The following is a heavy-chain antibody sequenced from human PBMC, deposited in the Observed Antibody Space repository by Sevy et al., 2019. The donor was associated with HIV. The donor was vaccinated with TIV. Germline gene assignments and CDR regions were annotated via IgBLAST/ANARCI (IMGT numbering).Heavy chain of an antibody. CDR2: INSRSSTT. Sequence: GGSLRLSCVASGFTFSNFEMNWVHQAPGKGLEWVSYINSRSSTTYSADSVKGRFTISRDNAKNSLYLQMNSLRAEDTGVYYCARELGSGSLDYWGQGTLVTVSS. CDR1: GFTFSNFE. D-gene: IGHD1-26*01. V-gene: IGHV3-48*03. CDR3: ARELGSGSLDY. J-gene: IGHJ4*02.